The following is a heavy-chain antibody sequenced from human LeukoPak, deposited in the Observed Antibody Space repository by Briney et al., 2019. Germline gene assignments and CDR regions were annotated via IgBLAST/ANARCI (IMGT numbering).Heavy chain of an antibody. CDR1: GGSISSGSYY. D-gene: IGHD3-3*01. CDR3: ARAYDVWSGYYFDP. CDR2: IYTSGST. Sequence: SETLSLTCTVSGGSISSGSYYWSWIRQPAWKGLEWIGRIYTSGSTNYNPSLKSRVTISVDTSKNQFSLKLSSVTAADTAVYYCARAYDVWSGYYFDPWGQGTLVTVSS. J-gene: IGHJ5*02. V-gene: IGHV4-61*02.